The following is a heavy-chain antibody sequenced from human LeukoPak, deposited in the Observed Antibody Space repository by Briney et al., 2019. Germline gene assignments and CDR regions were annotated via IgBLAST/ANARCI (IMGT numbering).Heavy chain of an antibody. D-gene: IGHD6-19*01. CDR1: GFTFSRFN. CDR3: ATKQWLAPPPDS. Sequence: GGSLRLSCAASGFTFSRFNMNWVRQAPGKGLESVSRINTDGTVTTYADSVKGRFTVSRDNADNTMFLQMNSVRDEDTAVYYCATKQWLAPPPDSWGQGTPVTVSS. CDR2: INTDGTVT. V-gene: IGHV3-74*01. J-gene: IGHJ4*02.